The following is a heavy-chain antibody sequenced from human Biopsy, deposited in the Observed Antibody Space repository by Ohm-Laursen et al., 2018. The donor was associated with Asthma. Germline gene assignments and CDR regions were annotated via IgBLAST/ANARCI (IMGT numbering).Heavy chain of an antibody. V-gene: IGHV1-69*13. D-gene: IGHD2-2*01. CDR1: GGTFNTYV. CDR2: INSVFGTT. J-gene: IGHJ4*02. CDR3: ARKAGSCISRTCYSLDF. Sequence: PSVKASCKSLGGTFNTYVIGWVRHAPGPGLGWMGGINSVFGTTTYPQKFQDRVTITADDSTSTAYMELSSLRSEDTAVYYCARKAGSCISRTCYSLDFWGQGTLVTVSS.